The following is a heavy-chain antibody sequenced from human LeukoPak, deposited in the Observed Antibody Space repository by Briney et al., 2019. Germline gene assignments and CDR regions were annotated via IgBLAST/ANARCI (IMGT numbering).Heavy chain of an antibody. CDR2: IYYSGST. V-gene: IGHV4-59*12. CDR1: GGSISSYY. J-gene: IGHJ4*02. D-gene: IGHD2-2*01. CDR3: ARDGTSTDDY. Sequence: SETLSLTCTVSGGSISSYYWSWIRQPPGKGLEWIGYIYYSGSTNYNPSLKSRVTISVDTSKYQFSLKLSSVTAADTAVYYCARDGTSTDDYWGQGTLVTVSS.